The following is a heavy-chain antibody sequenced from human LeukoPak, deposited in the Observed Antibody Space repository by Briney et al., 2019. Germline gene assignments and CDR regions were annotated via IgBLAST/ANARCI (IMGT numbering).Heavy chain of an antibody. Sequence: GASVKVSCKASGDSFSKYAVSWVRQAPGRGLEWMGRIIPILGIANYAQKFQGRVTITADKSTSTAYMELSSLRSEDTAVYYCARDWVTMVRGQNAFDIWGQGTMVTVSS. V-gene: IGHV1-69*04. CDR2: IIPILGIA. D-gene: IGHD3-10*01. CDR3: ARDWVTMVRGQNAFDI. CDR1: GDSFSKYA. J-gene: IGHJ3*02.